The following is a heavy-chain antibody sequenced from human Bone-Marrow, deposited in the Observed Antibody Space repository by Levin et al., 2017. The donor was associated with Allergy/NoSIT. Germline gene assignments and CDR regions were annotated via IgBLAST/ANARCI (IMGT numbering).Heavy chain of an antibody. Sequence: GESLKISCAASGFTFSSYEMNWVRQAPGKGLEWVSYISSSGSTIYYADSVKGRFTISRDNAKNSLYLQMNSLRAEDTAVYYCARGGVAAQYYYYYYMDVWGKGTTVTVSS. CDR2: ISSSGSTI. D-gene: IGHD2-15*01. J-gene: IGHJ6*03. V-gene: IGHV3-48*03. CDR3: ARGGVAAQYYYYYYMDV. CDR1: GFTFSSYE.